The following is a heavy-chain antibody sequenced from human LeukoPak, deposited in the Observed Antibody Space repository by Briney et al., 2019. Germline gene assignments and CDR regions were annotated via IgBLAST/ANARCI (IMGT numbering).Heavy chain of an antibody. CDR3: ASHSSYVSPFRS. D-gene: IGHD3-10*02. CDR2: IYYSGST. CDR1: GGSIGNSSYY. J-gene: IGHJ5*02. Sequence: SETLSLTCTVSGGSIGNSSYYWGWIRQPPGKGLEWIGSIYYSGSTYYNPSLKSRVTISVEMSKNQFSLKLSSVTAADTAVYYCASHSSYVSPFRSWGRGPLVTVSP. V-gene: IGHV4-39*01.